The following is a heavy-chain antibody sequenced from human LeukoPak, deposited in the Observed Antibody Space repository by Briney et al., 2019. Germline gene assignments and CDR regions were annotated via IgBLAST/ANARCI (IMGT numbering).Heavy chain of an antibody. D-gene: IGHD6-19*01. Sequence: GGSLRLSCAAPGFHFSSFAMNWVRQAPGKGLEWVSYISSSGSTIYYADFVKGRFTISRDNAKNSLFLQMNSLRAEDTAIYYCARDRSGWYYFDYWGQGSLVTVSS. V-gene: IGHV3-48*03. CDR1: GFHFSSFA. CDR3: ARDRSGWYYFDY. J-gene: IGHJ4*02. CDR2: ISSSGSTI.